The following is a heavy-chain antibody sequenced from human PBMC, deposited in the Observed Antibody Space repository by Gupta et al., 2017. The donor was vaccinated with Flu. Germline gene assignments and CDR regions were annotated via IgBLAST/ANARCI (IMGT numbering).Heavy chain of an antibody. V-gene: IGHV3-23*01. CDR1: GFTFRNYA. Sequence: GFTFRNYAMAWVRQAPGKGLEWISGLTGSGTSTYYADSVKGRFTISRDNSKNRLYLQVNSLRAEDTAVYYCAKSPFYDFWRGAPDYWGQGTLVTVSS. J-gene: IGHJ4*02. D-gene: IGHD3-3*01. CDR2: LTGSGTST. CDR3: AKSPFYDFWRGAPDY.